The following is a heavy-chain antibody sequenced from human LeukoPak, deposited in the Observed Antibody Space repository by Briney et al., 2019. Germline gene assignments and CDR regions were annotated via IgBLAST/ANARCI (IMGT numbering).Heavy chain of an antibody. J-gene: IGHJ4*02. V-gene: IGHV3-21*04. CDR1: GFTFNIYS. Sequence: GGSLRLSCAASGFTFNIYSMNWVRQAPGKGLEWVSSISGSSSYIYYADSVKGRFTISRDTSKNTLYLQVNSLRAEDTAVYYCARGGGYYPIDYWGQGTLVTVSS. D-gene: IGHD2-15*01. CDR3: ARGGGYYPIDY. CDR2: ISGSSSYI.